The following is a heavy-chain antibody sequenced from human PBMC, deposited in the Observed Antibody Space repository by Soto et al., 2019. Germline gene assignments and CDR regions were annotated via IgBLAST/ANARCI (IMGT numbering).Heavy chain of an antibody. J-gene: IGHJ3*02. CDR2: ISSSSSTI. CDR3: ASGLSPDDAFDI. D-gene: IGHD3-10*01. V-gene: IGHV3-48*01. CDR1: GFTFSSYS. Sequence: PGGSLRLSCAASGFTFSSYSMNWVRQAPGKGLEWVSYISSSSSTIYYADSVKGRFTISRDNAKNSLYLQMNSLRAEDTAVYYCASGLSPDDAFDISGQGTMVTVSS.